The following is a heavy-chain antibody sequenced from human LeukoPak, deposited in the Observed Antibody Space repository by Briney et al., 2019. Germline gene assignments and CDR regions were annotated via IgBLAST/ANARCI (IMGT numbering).Heavy chain of an antibody. J-gene: IGHJ5*02. CDR1: GDSISSDY. Sequence: SETLSLTCNVSGDSISSDYWSWIRQPPGKGLEWIGHIYYSGSTNYNPSLKSRVTISVDKSKNQFSLKLSSVTAAGTAVYYCARDVARGFDPWGQGTLVTVSS. V-gene: IGHV4-59*12. D-gene: IGHD2-21*01. CDR3: ARDVARGFDP. CDR2: IYYSGST.